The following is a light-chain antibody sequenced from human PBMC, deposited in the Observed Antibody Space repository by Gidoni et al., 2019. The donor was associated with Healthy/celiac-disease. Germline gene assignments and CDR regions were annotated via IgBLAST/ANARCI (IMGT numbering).Light chain of an antibody. CDR1: QTVRSSH. CDR2: GAT. J-gene: IGKJ4*01. V-gene: IGKV3-20*01. Sequence: IVLTQSQGTLSLSLEERATLSCRASQTVRSSHLAWYQQKPGQAPRLLIYGATIRATGIPDWFSGSGSGTDFTLTISRLEPEDFAVYYCQQYGSSPRTFGGXTKVEIK. CDR3: QQYGSSPRT.